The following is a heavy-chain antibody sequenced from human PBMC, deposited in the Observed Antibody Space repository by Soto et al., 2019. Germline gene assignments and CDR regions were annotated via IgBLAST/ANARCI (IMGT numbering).Heavy chain of an antibody. Sequence: GGSLRLSCAASGFTVSSNYMSWVRQAPGKGLEWVSVIYSGGSTYYADSVKGRFTISRDNSKNTLYLQMNSLRAEDTAVYYCARIRGSSWYDSGSPFGTYYYYYYMDVWGKGTTVTVSS. D-gene: IGHD6-13*01. J-gene: IGHJ6*03. V-gene: IGHV3-66*01. CDR2: IYSGGST. CDR3: ARIRGSSWYDSGSPFGTYYYYYYMDV. CDR1: GFTVSSNY.